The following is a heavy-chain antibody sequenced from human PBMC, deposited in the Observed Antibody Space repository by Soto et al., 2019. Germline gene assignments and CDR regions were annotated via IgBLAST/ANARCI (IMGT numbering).Heavy chain of an antibody. CDR2: ISDYNGNT. D-gene: IGHD3-3*01. Sequence: ASVKVSCKASGYTFTSYGISWVRQAPGQGLEWMGWISDYNGNTNYAQKLQGRVTMTTDTSTSTAYMELRSLRSDDTAVYYCARDGQVRKYFDFWSGCHLDTENWFDPWGQGTQVTVSS. CDR1: GYTFTSYG. CDR3: ARDGQVRKYFDFWSGCHLDTENWFDP. J-gene: IGHJ5*02. V-gene: IGHV1-18*01.